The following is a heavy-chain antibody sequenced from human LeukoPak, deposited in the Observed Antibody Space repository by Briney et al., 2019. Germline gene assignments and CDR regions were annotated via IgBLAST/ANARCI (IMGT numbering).Heavy chain of an antibody. J-gene: IGHJ5*02. D-gene: IGHD2-21*01. CDR2: IYYSGST. CDR1: GGSISSYY. Sequence: SETLSLTCTVSGGSISSYYWSWIRQPPGKGLEWIGYIYYSGSTNYNPSLKSRVTISVDTSKNQFSLKLSSVTAADTAVYYCARGAVYGGDSFDPWGQGTLVTVSS. V-gene: IGHV4-59*01. CDR3: ARGAVYGGDSFDP.